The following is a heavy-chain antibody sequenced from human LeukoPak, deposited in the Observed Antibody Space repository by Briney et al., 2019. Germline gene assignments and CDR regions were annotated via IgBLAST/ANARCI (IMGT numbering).Heavy chain of an antibody. J-gene: IGHJ6*02. V-gene: IGHV4-59*01. Sequence: SETLSLTCSVTGGSINSYYWSWIRQPPGKGLEWIGYISHSGSTDSNPSLKSRVTISLDTSRNQFSLKLTSVTAADTAVYYCAAMRYGRDYYYGMDVWGQGTTVTVSS. CDR2: ISHSGST. CDR3: AAMRYGRDYYYGMDV. D-gene: IGHD1-14*01. CDR1: GGSINSYY.